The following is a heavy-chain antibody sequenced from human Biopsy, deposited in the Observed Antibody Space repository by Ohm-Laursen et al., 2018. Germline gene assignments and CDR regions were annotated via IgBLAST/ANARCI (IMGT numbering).Heavy chain of an antibody. Sequence: GTLSLTCTVSSASINLYYWGWIRQSPGKGLEWIGYINHSGHTNYNPSLKSRLTMSVDTSKNQFSLKLTSVTAADTAVYYCARDRIAYCTATSCDNFGLDVWGQGTTVTISS. CDR3: ARDRIAYCTATSCDNFGLDV. D-gene: IGHD2-8*02. J-gene: IGHJ6*02. V-gene: IGHV4-59*01. CDR1: SASINLYY. CDR2: INHSGHT.